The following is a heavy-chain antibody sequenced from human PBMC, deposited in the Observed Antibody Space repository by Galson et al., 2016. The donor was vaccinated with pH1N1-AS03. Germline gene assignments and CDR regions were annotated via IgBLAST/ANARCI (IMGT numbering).Heavy chain of an antibody. CDR2: TSSSGGST. D-gene: IGHD1-1*01. V-gene: IGHV3-23*01. CDR1: GFTFTDFA. CDR3: AKDRNDYRLHYFSGSDV. Sequence: SLRLSCATSGFTFTDFAVSWVRQAPGRGLEWVSATSSSGGSTYYAESVKGRFTISRDYSKNTVDLQMNSLRAEDTAVYYCAKDRNDYRLHYFSGSDVWDQGTTVIVSS. J-gene: IGHJ6*02.